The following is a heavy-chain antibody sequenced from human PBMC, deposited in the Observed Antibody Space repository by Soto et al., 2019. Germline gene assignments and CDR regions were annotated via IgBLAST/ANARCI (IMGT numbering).Heavy chain of an antibody. CDR1: GGSISSYY. CDR3: ARVGDWFDP. V-gene: IGHV4-59*01. CDR2: IFYSGST. J-gene: IGHJ5*02. Sequence: QVQLQESGPGLVKPSETLSLTCTVSGGSISSYYWSWIRQPPGKGLEWIGYIFYSGSTNYNPSLKCRLTISVATSKTQFSLKLNSVTAADTAVYFCARVGDWFDPWGQGTLVTVSS. D-gene: IGHD3-16*01.